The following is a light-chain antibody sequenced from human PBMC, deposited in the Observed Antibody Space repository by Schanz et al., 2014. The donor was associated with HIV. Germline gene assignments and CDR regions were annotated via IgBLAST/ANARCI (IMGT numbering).Light chain of an antibody. V-gene: IGKV1-5*03. CDR3: QQYNSYSYT. J-gene: IGKJ2*01. CDR2: EAS. CDR1: QSVSTW. Sequence: DIQMTQSPSTLSASVGDRISLTCRASQSVSTWLAWYQQKPGKAPKLLISEASILETGVPATFSGSGSGTEFTLTISSLQPDDFATYYCQQYNSYSYTFGQGTKLEIK.